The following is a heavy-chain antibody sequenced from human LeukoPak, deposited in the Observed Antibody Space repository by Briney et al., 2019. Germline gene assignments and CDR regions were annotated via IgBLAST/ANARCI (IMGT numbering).Heavy chain of an antibody. CDR2: IYHTGTT. D-gene: IGHD3-22*01. CDR1: GAATSSRGYY. Sequence: PSETLSLTCTISGAATSSRGYYWTWVRQHSGEGLEWIGYIYHTGTTYYNPSLRSRITISMGTSKNQFSLKMTSMTAADTAVYYCAGDLDFASGYYLHYWGQGSLVTVSS. J-gene: IGHJ4*02. CDR3: AGDLDFASGYYLHY. V-gene: IGHV4-31*03.